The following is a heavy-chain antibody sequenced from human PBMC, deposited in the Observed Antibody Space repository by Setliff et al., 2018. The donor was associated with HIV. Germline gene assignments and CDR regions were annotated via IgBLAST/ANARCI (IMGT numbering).Heavy chain of an antibody. CDR2: THYSGSS. J-gene: IGHJ2*01. D-gene: IGHD2-21*02. CDR3: ARDVGLCGVDCWPYFYFDL. CDR1: GGSISSSSYY. Sequence: PSETLSLTCTVSGGSISSSSYYWGWIRQPPGKGLEWIGSTHYSGSSYYSPSLKSRVTISLDTSKNQFSLKLGSMTAADTAVYYCARDVGLCGVDCWPYFYFDLWGRGNLVTVSS. V-gene: IGHV4-39*07.